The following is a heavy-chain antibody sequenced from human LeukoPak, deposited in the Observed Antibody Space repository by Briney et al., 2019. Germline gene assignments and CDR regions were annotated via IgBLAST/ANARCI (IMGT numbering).Heavy chain of an antibody. CDR2: INHSGST. Sequence: SETLSLTCAVYGGSFSGYYWNWIRQPPEKGLEWIGEINHSGSTNYNPSLKSRVTISVDTSKNQFSLKLSSVTAADTAVYYCARVGWLSGYYYYGMDVWGKGTTVTVSS. CDR1: GGSFSGYY. V-gene: IGHV4-34*01. D-gene: IGHD3-22*01. J-gene: IGHJ6*04. CDR3: ARVGWLSGYYYYGMDV.